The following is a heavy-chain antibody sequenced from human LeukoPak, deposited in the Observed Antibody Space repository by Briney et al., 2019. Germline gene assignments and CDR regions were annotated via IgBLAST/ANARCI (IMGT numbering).Heavy chain of an antibody. V-gene: IGHV4-59*01. CDR3: ARDNWLFSSQTWYYYGMDV. CDR2: IDPSGSA. CDR1: GGSISPYY. D-gene: IGHD3-22*01. J-gene: IGHJ6*02. Sequence: SETLSLTCVVSGGSISPYYWSWVRQSPGKGLEWVGYIDPSGSASYNPSLKSRVTIFVEKAKNLFSLILTSVSASDTAIYYCARDNWLFSSQTWYYYGMDVWGRGTTVTVSS.